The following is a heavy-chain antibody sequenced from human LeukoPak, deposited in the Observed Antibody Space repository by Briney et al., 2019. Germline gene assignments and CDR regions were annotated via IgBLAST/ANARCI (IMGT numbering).Heavy chain of an antibody. CDR2: ISDSGGST. CDR1: GFTFDDYG. V-gene: IGHV3-23*01. CDR3: AKVVNYYDSSGYYRYYFDY. Sequence: GGSLRLSCAASGFTFDDYGMSWVRQAPGKGLEWVSGISDSGGSTYYADSVKGRFTISRDNSKNTLYVQINSLRAEDTAVYYCAKVVNYYDSSGYYRYYFDYWGQGTLVTVSS. J-gene: IGHJ4*02. D-gene: IGHD3-22*01.